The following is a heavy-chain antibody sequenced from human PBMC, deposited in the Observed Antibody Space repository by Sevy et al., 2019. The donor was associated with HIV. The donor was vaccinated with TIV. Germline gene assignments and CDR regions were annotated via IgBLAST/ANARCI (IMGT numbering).Heavy chain of an antibody. Sequence: ASVKVSCKASGYTFTSYGISWVRQAPGQGLEWMGWISAYNGNTNYAQKLQGRVTITTDTSTSTAYMELRSLRSDDTAVYYCARALFGAAAGSNWFDPWGQGTLVTVSS. CDR2: ISAYNGNT. D-gene: IGHD6-13*01. J-gene: IGHJ5*02. CDR1: GYTFTSYG. CDR3: ARALFGAAAGSNWFDP. V-gene: IGHV1-18*01.